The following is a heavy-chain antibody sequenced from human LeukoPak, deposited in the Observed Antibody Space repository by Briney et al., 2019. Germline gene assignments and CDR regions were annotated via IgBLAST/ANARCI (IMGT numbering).Heavy chain of an antibody. CDR1: GFTFSNSW. J-gene: IGHJ4*02. Sequence: GGSLSLSFAASGFTFSNSWMHWVRQAPGKGLEWVAVIWYDGSNKYYADSVKGRFTISRDNSKNTLYLQMNSLRAEDTAVYYCAREPGIAAAGTFGDWGQGTLVTVSS. D-gene: IGHD6-13*01. V-gene: IGHV3-33*08. CDR3: AREPGIAAAGTFGD. CDR2: IWYDGSNK.